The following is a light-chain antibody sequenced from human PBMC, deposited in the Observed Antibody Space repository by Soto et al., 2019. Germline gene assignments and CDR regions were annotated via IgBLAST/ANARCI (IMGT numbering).Light chain of an antibody. CDR1: SSNIGSNV. Sequence: QSVPTQPPSASGTPGQRVTISCSGSSSNIGSNVVNWFQQLPGTAPKLRIYSNNQRPSGAPDRFSGSKSGTSAYLAISGPQSEDEADYYCATWDDSLNGYVFGTGTKVTVL. CDR2: SNN. J-gene: IGLJ1*01. V-gene: IGLV1-44*01. CDR3: ATWDDSLNGYV.